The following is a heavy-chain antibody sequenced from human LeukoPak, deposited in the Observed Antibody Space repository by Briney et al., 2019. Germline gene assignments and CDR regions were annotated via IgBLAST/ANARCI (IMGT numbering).Heavy chain of an antibody. CDR3: ARDHGRVVVVTAMSEREPSFDY. CDR1: GGTFSSYA. Sequence: ASVKVSCKASGGTFSSYAISWVRQAPGQGLEWMGGIIPIFGTANYAQKFQGRVTITADESTSTAYMELSSLRSEDTAVYYCARDHGRVVVVTAMSEREPSFDYWGQGTLVTVSS. J-gene: IGHJ4*02. V-gene: IGHV1-69*13. D-gene: IGHD2-21*02. CDR2: IIPIFGTA.